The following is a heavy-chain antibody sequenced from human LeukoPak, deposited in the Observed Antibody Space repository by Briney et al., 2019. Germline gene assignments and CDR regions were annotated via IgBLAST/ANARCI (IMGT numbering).Heavy chain of an antibody. J-gene: IGHJ3*02. Sequence: PSETLSLTCTVSGYSISTSYYWGWIRQTPGKGLEWIGNIFYSGGTYYSPSLTSRVTISLDTSRNQFSLKLNSVTAADTAVYYCAKSNGYGLVDIWGQGTMVTVSS. CDR1: GYSISTSYY. D-gene: IGHD3-10*01. CDR3: AKSNGYGLVDI. CDR2: IFYSGGT. V-gene: IGHV4-38-2*02.